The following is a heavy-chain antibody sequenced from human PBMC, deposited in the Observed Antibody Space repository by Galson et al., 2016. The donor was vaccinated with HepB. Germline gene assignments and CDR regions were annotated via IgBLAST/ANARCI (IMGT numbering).Heavy chain of an antibody. CDR2: IDSDSNNI. CDR3: ARLGDCINGVCSAMDV. D-gene: IGHD2-8*01. Sequence: SLRLSCAASGFNSRTYWMYWIRQAPGKGLVWVSRIDSDSNNIVYADSVKGRFTISRDNAKNTLYLQMDSLRAEDTAVYYCARLGDCINGVCSAMDVWGQGSTVIVSS. V-gene: IGHV3-74*01. J-gene: IGHJ6*02. CDR1: GFNSRTYW.